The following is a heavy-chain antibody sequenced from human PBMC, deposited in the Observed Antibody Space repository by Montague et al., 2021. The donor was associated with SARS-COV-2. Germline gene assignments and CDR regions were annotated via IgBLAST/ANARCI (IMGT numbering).Heavy chain of an antibody. CDR3: ARDVSFGGFDD. V-gene: IGHV3-7*03. CDR2: IKQDGSDT. J-gene: IGHJ4*02. CDR1: AFTFSNYW. D-gene: IGHD3-10*01. Sequence: SLRLSCAASAFTFSNYWMDWVRQAPGKGLEWVAIIKQDGSDTYYVDSVKGRFTISRDNAKNSLYLQLTSLRAEDTALYYCARDVSFGGFDDWGLGTLVTVSS.